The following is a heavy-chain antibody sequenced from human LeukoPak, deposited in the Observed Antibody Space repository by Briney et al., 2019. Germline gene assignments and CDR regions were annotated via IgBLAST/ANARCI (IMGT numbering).Heavy chain of an antibody. CDR2: IHTSGST. CDR1: GGSISSYY. Sequence: SETLSLTCTVSGGSISSYYWSWIRQPAGKGLEWIGRIHTSGSTNYNPSLKSRVTMSVDTSKNQFSLKLSSVTAADTAVYYCARDRGMWVTGTTNWFDPWGQGTLVTVSS. CDR3: ARDRGMWVTGTTNWFDP. V-gene: IGHV4-4*07. D-gene: IGHD1-7*01. J-gene: IGHJ5*02.